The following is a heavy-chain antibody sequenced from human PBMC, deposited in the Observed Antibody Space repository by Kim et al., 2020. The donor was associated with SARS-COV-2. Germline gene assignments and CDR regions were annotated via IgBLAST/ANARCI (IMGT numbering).Heavy chain of an antibody. Sequence: GGSLRLSCAASGFTVSSNYMSWVRQAPGKGLEWVSVIYSGGSTYYADSVKGRFTISRDNSKNTLYLQMNSLRAEDTAVYYCARVPYGNTPFFDYWGQGTLVTVSS. V-gene: IGHV3-53*01. CDR2: IYSGGST. D-gene: IGHD4-4*01. CDR3: ARVPYGNTPFFDY. J-gene: IGHJ4*02. CDR1: GFTVSSNY.